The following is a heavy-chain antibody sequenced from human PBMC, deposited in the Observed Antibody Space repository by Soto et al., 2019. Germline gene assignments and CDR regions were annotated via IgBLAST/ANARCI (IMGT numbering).Heavy chain of an antibody. J-gene: IGHJ5*02. V-gene: IGHV1-3*01. CDR1: GYTFTSYA. CDR2: INAGNGNT. Sequence: EASVKVSCKASGYTFTSYAMHWVRQAPGQRLEWMGWINAGNGNTKYSQKFQGRVTITRDTSASTAYMELSSLRSEDTAVYYCAREMGYYGLLSWFDPWGQGTLVTVSS. D-gene: IGHD3-10*01. CDR3: AREMGYYGLLSWFDP.